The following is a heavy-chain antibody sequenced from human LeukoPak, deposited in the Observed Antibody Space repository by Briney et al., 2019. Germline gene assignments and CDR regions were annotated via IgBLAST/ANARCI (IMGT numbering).Heavy chain of an antibody. D-gene: IGHD4-17*01. CDR1: GYTFTRYY. CDR3: ATGTTGTTFDY. CDR2: INPNSGGT. V-gene: IGHV1-2*02. J-gene: IGHJ4*02. Sequence: GASVKVSCKASGYTFTRYYLHWVRQAPGQGREGMGWINPNSGGTNYAQTFQGRVTMTRDTSISTAYMELSSLRSDDTAVYYCATGTTGTTFDYWGQGTLVTVSS.